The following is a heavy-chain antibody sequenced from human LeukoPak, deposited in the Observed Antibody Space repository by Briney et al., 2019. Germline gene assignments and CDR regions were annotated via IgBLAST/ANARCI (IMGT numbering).Heavy chain of an antibody. V-gene: IGHV4-4*07. CDR3: ASEAYYYDSSGYYKY. Sequence: SETLSLTCTVSGDSISSFHWSWIRQPAGRGLEWIGRIYTSGSTNYNPSLKSRVTMSVDTSKNQFSLKLSSVTAADTAVYYCASEAYYYDSSGYYKYWGQGTLVTVSS. CDR1: GDSISSFH. CDR2: IYTSGST. D-gene: IGHD3-22*01. J-gene: IGHJ4*02.